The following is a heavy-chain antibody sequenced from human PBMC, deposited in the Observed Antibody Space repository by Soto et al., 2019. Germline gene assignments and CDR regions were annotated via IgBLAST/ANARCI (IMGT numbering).Heavy chain of an antibody. D-gene: IGHD3-3*01. CDR3: ARAIDF. CDR2: IYYSGAT. CDR1: GDSMGTGGHY. Sequence: PSETLSLTCTVSGDSMGTGGHYYNWIRQVPGKGLEWIGYIYYSGATHYSPSLRPRATISRDTSKNQFSLTLSSVTAADTAVYYCARAIDFWGQGTLVTVSS. V-gene: IGHV4-31*03. J-gene: IGHJ4*02.